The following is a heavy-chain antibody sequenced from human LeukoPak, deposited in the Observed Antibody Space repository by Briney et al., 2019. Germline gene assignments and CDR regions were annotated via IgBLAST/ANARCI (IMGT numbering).Heavy chain of an antibody. CDR1: GFTFSSYW. Sequence: TGGSLRLSCAASGFTFSSYWMSWVRQAPGKGLEWVANIKQDGSEKYYVDSVKGRFTISRDNAKNSLYLQMNSLRAEDTAVYYCAGEAHQGYFDWLPHFDYWGQGTLVTVSS. CDR3: AGEAHQGYFDWLPHFDY. D-gene: IGHD3-9*01. J-gene: IGHJ4*02. CDR2: IKQDGSEK. V-gene: IGHV3-7*01.